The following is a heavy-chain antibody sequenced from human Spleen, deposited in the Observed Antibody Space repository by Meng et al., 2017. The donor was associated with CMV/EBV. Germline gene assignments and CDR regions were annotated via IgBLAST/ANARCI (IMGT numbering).Heavy chain of an antibody. J-gene: IGHJ3*02. D-gene: IGHD5/OR15-5a*01. CDR1: GLALGGYE. CDR3: AREGAVSSARDAFDI. Sequence: GGSLRLSCEASGLALGGYEMHWVRQAPGKGLEWVSYISRTGSSTYYAGSVKGRFAISRENARNSRFLQMNGLKGEDTAMYYCAREGAVSSARDAFDIWGQGTVVTVSS. CDR2: ISRTGSST. V-gene: IGHV3-48*03.